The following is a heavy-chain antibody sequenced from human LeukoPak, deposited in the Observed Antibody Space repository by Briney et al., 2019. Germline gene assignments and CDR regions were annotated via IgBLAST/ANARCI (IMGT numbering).Heavy chain of an antibody. CDR2: IKSDGST. CDR1: GFTFSSYW. D-gene: IGHD3-22*01. V-gene: IGHV3-74*01. CDR3: ARAPSEIGGYYPEYFRH. J-gene: IGHJ1*01. Sequence: PGGSLRLSCAASGFTFSSYWMHWVRQAPGKGLVWVSRIKSDGSTRYADSVKGRFTVSRDNATNTVSLQMNSLRAEDTGVYYCARAPSEIGGYYPEYFRHWGQGTLVIVSS.